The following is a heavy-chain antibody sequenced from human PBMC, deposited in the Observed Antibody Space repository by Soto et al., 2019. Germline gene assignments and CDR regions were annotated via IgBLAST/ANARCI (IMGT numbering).Heavy chain of an antibody. V-gene: IGHV2-5*02. CDR2: ILWDDEK. D-gene: IGHD3-10*01. J-gene: IGHJ4*02. CDR3: GHRLSTYGIHY. CDR1: GFSLRTSGVG. Sequence: QITLKESGPTLVKPTQTLTLTCTFSGFSLRTSGVGVGWIRQSPGQALEWLALILWDDEKRYSPSLKSRLTITNDASKNQVVLKMNNRDPVDTATYYCGHRLSTYGIHYWGQGTLVTVSS.